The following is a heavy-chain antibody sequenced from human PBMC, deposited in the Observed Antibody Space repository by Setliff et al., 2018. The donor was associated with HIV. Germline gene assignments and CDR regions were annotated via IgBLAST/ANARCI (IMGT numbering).Heavy chain of an antibody. J-gene: IGHJ4*02. D-gene: IGHD3-10*01. CDR1: GLIFSSYE. CDR2: IGGHGSII. Sequence: SCAASGLIFSSYEMNLVRQAPGKGLEWISFIGGHGSIIHYADSVQGRFTISRDNSKNSLYLEMSSPTNEDTAFYYCAKDTQTGYYDYWGQGTLVTVS. V-gene: IGHV3-48*03. CDR3: AKDTQTGYYDY.